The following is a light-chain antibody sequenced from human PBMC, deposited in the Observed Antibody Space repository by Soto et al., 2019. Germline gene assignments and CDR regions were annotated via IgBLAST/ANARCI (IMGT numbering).Light chain of an antibody. CDR1: SSNIGAGYD. V-gene: IGLV1-40*01. CDR2: GNT. J-gene: IGLJ2*01. Sequence: QSVLTQPPSVSGAPGQRVTISCTRSSSNIGAGYDVHWYQQLPGRAPKLLIYGNTNRPSGVPDRFSGSKSGTSASLGITGLQAEDEADYYCLSFDSSLSVVFGGGTQLTVL. CDR3: LSFDSSLSVV.